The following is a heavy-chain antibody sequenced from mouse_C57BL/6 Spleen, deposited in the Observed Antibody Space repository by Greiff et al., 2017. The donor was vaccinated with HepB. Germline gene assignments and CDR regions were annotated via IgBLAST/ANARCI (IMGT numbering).Heavy chain of an antibody. CDR2: IDPSDSYT. J-gene: IGHJ3*01. CDR1: GYTFTSYW. Sequence: QVHLQQPGAELVMPGASVKLSCKASGYTFTSYWMHWVKQRPGQGLEWIGEIDPSDSYTNYNQKFKGKSTLTVDKSSSTAYMQLSSLTSEDSAVYYCARWGRFAYWGQGTLVTVSA. V-gene: IGHV1-69*01. CDR3: ARWGRFAY.